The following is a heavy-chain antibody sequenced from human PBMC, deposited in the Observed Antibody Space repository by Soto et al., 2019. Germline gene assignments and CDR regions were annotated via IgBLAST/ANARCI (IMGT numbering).Heavy chain of an antibody. CDR2: INPSGGST. J-gene: IGHJ3*02. V-gene: IGHV1-46*01. CDR1: GYTFISYY. D-gene: IGHD3-22*01. CDR3: ARDYGYYYDSSGYQAAFDI. Sequence: GASVKVSCKASGYTFISYYMHWVRQAPGQGLNWMGIINPSGGSTSYAQKFQGRVTMTRDTSTSTVYMELSSLRSEDTAVYYCARDYGYYYDSSGYQAAFDIWGQGTMVTVSS.